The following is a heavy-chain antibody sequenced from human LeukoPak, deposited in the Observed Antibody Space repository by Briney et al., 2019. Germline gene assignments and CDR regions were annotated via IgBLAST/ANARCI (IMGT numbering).Heavy chain of an antibody. CDR1: GGSISSYY. Sequence: SETLSLTCTVSGGSISSYYWSWIRQPPGKGLEWIGYIYYSGSTNYNPSLKSRVTISVDTSKNQFSLKLSSVTAADTAVYYCAAKANWGDDYWGQGTLVTVSS. CDR2: IYYSGST. J-gene: IGHJ4*02. CDR3: AAKANWGDDY. D-gene: IGHD7-27*01. V-gene: IGHV4-59*08.